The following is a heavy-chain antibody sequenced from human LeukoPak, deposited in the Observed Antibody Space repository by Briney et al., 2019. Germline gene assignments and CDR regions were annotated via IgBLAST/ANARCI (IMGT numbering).Heavy chain of an antibody. CDR3: ARDRSVYYDSSGEAFDI. CDR2: ISHDGSNK. J-gene: IGHJ3*02. D-gene: IGHD3-22*01. V-gene: IGHV3-30*01. Sequence: GGSLRLSCAASGFTFSSYAMHWVRQAPGKGLEWVAVISHDGSNKYYADSVKGRFTISRDNSKNTLYLQMNSLRAEDTAVYYCARDRSVYYDSSGEAFDIWGQGTMVTVSS. CDR1: GFTFSSYA.